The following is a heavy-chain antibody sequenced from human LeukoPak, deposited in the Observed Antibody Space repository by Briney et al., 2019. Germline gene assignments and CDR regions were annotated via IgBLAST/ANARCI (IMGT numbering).Heavy chain of an antibody. CDR1: GYTFTGYY. D-gene: IGHD1-14*01. J-gene: IGHJ4*02. CDR2: IIPIFGTA. V-gene: IGHV1-69*13. Sequence: SVKVSCKASGYTFTGYYMHWVRQAPGQGLEWMGGIIPIFGTANYAQKFQGRVTITADESTSTAYMELSSLRSEDTAVYYCARRGGPVSPRPSFFDYWGQGTLVTVSS. CDR3: ARRGGPVSPRPSFFDY.